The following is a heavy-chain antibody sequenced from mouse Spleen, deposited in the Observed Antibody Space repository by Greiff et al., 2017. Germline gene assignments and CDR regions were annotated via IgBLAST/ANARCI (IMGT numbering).Heavy chain of an antibody. CDR2: IHPSDSDT. CDR1: GYTFTSYW. CDR3: AREAMDY. Sequence: VQLQQPGAELVKPGASVKVSCKASGYTFTSYWMHWVKQRPGQGLEWIGRIHPSDSDTNSNQKFKGKATLTVDKSSSTANMQLSSLTSEDTAVYYCAREAMDYWGQGTSVTVSS. V-gene: IGHV1-74*01. J-gene: IGHJ4*01.